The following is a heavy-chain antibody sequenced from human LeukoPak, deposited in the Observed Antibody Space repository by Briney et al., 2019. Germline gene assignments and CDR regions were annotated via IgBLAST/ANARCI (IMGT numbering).Heavy chain of an antibody. CDR2: INHSGST. V-gene: IGHV4-34*01. CDR1: GGSFSGYY. Sequence: TSETLSLTCAVYGGSFSGYYWSWIRQPPGKGLEWIGEINHSGSTNYNPSLKSRVTISVDTSKNQFSLKLSSVTAADTAVYYCAASITGTTDGAFDIWGQGTMVTVSS. J-gene: IGHJ3*02. CDR3: AASITGTTDGAFDI. D-gene: IGHD1-7*01.